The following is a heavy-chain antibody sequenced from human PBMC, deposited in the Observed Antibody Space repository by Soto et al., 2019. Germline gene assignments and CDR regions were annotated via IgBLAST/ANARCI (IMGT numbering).Heavy chain of an antibody. CDR3: ARQKGTDGMDV. D-gene: IGHD3-10*01. Sequence: SQTLSLTCAISGDSVSSNSVAWNWIRQSPSRGLERLGRTYYRSKWYSDYAVSVKSRVTIKPDTSKNQFSLQLNSVTPEDTAVHYCARQKGTDGMDVWGQGTTVTVSS. CDR1: GDSVSSNSVA. J-gene: IGHJ6*02. V-gene: IGHV6-1*01. CDR2: TYYRSKWYS.